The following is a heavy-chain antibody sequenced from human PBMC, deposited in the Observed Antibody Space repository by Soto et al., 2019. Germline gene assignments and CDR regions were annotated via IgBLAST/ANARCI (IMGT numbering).Heavy chain of an antibody. D-gene: IGHD6-6*01. Sequence: PSESLSLTCPVSRCSIPDFYWSWIRQPPGKGLEWIGYTYYSGSTDYNPSLKGRVTIAVDTSQNQFSLKLRSVTAADTAVYYCARVGGVAARTFDYWGQGTLVTVSS. J-gene: IGHJ4*02. CDR1: RCSIPDFY. CDR3: ARVGGVAARTFDY. CDR2: TYYSGST. V-gene: IGHV4-59*01.